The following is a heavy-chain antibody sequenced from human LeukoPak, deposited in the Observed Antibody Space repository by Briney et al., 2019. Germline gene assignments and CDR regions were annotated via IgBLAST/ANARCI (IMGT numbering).Heavy chain of an antibody. J-gene: IGHJ4*02. CDR1: GFTFSSYA. V-gene: IGHV3-11*04. CDR2: ISSSGSTI. CDR3: AKVAKYYYGSETYYFFEH. Sequence: GGSLRLSCAASGFTFSSYAMSWIRQAPGKGLEWVSYISSSGSTIYYADSVKGRFTISRDNAKNSLYLQMNSLRVEDTAVFYCAKVAKYYYGSETYYFFEHWGQGTPVTASS. D-gene: IGHD3-10*01.